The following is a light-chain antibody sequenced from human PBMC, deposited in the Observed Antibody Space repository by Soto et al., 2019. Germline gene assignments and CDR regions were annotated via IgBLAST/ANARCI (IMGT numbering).Light chain of an antibody. CDR3: QQYGSSIT. V-gene: IGKV3-20*01. Sequence: EIVLTQSPGTLSLSPGEIATLSFRASQSVSSSYLAWYQQKPGQAPRLLIYAASSRATGIPDRFSGSGSGTDFTLTINRLEPEDFAVYYCQQYGSSITFGQGTRLEIK. CDR2: AAS. CDR1: QSVSSSY. J-gene: IGKJ5*01.